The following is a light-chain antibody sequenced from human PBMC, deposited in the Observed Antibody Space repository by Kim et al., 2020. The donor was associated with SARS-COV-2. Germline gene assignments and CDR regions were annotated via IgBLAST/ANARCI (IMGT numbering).Light chain of an antibody. CDR1: QGIRSD. J-gene: IGKJ1*01. CDR2: GAS. V-gene: IGKV1-17*01. Sequence: DIQMTQSPSSLSASVGDRVIITCRASQGIRSDLGWNQQKPGQAPKSLMYGASILQRGVPSRFSGSGSGTEFTLTISSLQPEDVATYYCLQYNHYPRTFGQGTKVDIK. CDR3: LQYNHYPRT.